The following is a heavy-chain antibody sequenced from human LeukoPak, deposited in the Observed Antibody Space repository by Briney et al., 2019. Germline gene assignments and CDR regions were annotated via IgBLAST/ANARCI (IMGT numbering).Heavy chain of an antibody. CDR1: GFTFSSYS. CDR3: ARHYRDGYDY. D-gene: IGHD5-24*01. Sequence: GGSLRLSCAASGFTFSSYSMHWVRQAPGKGLEWDSSISSSSSYIYYADSVKGRFTISRDNAKNSLYLQMNSQRAEDTAVYYCARHYRDGYDYWGQGTLVTVSS. J-gene: IGHJ4*02. CDR2: ISSSSSYI. V-gene: IGHV3-21*01.